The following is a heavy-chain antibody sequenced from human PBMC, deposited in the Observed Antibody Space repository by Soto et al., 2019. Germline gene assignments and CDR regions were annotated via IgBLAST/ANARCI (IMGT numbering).Heavy chain of an antibody. CDR3: ARDRLMYTWIDITYYYSGMDV. CDR2: ISYDGSNK. CDR1: GFTFSSYA. Sequence: QVQLVASGGGVVQPGRSLRLSCAASGFTFSSYAMHWVRQAQGKGLEWVAVISYDGSNKYYADSVKGRFTISRDNSKNTLYLQIYRLRAEDPAVYYCARDRLMYTWIDITYYYSGMDVWGQGTTVTVSS. D-gene: IGHD1-1*01. V-gene: IGHV3-30-3*01. J-gene: IGHJ6*02.